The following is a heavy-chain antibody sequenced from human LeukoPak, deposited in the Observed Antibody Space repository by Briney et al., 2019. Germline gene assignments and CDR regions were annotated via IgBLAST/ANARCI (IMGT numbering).Heavy chain of an antibody. D-gene: IGHD6-6*01. CDR3: ARSAARYFDY. V-gene: IGHV4-39*07. CDR1: GGSISSSSYY. J-gene: IGHJ4*02. CDR2: IYYSGST. Sequence: PSETLSLTCTVSGGSISSSSYYWGWLRQPPGKGLEWIGSIYYSGSTYYNPSLKSRVTISVDTSKNQFSLKLSSVTAADTAVYYCARSAARYFDYWGQGTLVTVSS.